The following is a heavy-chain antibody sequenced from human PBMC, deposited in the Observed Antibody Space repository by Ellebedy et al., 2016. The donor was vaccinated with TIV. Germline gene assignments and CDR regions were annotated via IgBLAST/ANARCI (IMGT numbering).Heavy chain of an antibody. D-gene: IGHD6-19*01. J-gene: IGHJ4*02. CDR1: GFSHSTTRVS. Sequence: SGPTLVKPTQTLTLTCTFSGFSHSTTRVSVSWIRQPPGKALEWLARIDWDDDKYFNTSLRTRLTISKDTSKNQVVLTMTNMDPVDTATYYCARTDGSGWAFDSWGQGTLVTVSS. CDR2: IDWDDDK. V-gene: IGHV2-70*11. CDR3: ARTDGSGWAFDS.